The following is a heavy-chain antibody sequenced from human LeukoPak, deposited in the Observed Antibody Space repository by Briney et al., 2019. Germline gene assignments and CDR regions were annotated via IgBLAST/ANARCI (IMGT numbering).Heavy chain of an antibody. J-gene: IGHJ5*02. Sequence: PGRSLRLSCAASGFTFSSYGMHWVRQAPGQGLEWMGWINPNSGGTNFAQKFQGRVTMTRDTSISTVYMDLSRLTSDDTAVYYCAREYSRPLETMVRGKQSRRGWFDPWGQGTLVTVSS. CDR2: INPNSGGT. CDR3: AREYSRPLETMVRGKQSRRGWFDP. D-gene: IGHD3-10*01. V-gene: IGHV1-2*02. CDR1: GFTFSSYG.